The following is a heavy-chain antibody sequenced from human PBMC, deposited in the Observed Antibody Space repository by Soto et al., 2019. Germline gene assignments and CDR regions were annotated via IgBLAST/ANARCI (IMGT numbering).Heavy chain of an antibody. CDR3: TRLISAAHDY. CDR1: GFVFKDSS. D-gene: IGHD3-10*01. CDR2: IRDRAYSYAT. Sequence: EVLLVESGGGMVQPGGSLKLSCAASGFVFKDSSIHWVRQASGKGLEWVGRIRDRAYSYATAYAESVKGRFTISRDDSNNTAYLQMSGLKTEDTAIYYCTRLISAAHDYWGQGTLVPVSS. V-gene: IGHV3-73*01. J-gene: IGHJ4*02.